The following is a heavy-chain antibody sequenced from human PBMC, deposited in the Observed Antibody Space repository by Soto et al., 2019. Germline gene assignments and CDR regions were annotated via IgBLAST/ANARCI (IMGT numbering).Heavy chain of an antibody. CDR2: ISYDGSNK. V-gene: IGHV3-30*18. CDR3: AKDSSVAGTDY. Sequence: GGSLRLSCAASGFTFSSYGMHWVRQAPGKGLEWVAVISYDGSNKYYADSVKGRFTISRDNSKNTLYLQMNSLRAEDTAVYYCAKDSSVAGTDYWGQGTLVTVS. CDR1: GFTFSSYG. D-gene: IGHD6-19*01. J-gene: IGHJ4*02.